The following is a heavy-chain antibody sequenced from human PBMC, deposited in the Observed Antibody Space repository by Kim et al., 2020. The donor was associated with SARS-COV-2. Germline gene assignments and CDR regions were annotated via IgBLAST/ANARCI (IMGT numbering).Heavy chain of an antibody. V-gene: IGHV1-69*01. Sequence: QKFQGRVTMTADESTSTAYMELSSLRSEDTAVYYCARGTHDYGDGRGFDYWGQGTLVTVSS. D-gene: IGHD4-17*01. J-gene: IGHJ4*02. CDR3: ARGTHDYGDGRGFDY.